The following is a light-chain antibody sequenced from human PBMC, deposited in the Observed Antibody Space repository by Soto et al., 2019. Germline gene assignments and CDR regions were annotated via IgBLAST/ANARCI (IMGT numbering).Light chain of an antibody. J-gene: IGKJ1*01. V-gene: IGKV1-5*01. CDR3: QQYTSYSWT. Sequence: DIQMTQSPSTLSASVGDRVTITCRASQSISNWLAWYQQRPGKAPKLLIYDASTLASGVPSRFSGSGSGTDFTLTITSLQPDDIATYYCQQYTSYSWTFGQGTKV. CDR2: DAS. CDR1: QSISNW.